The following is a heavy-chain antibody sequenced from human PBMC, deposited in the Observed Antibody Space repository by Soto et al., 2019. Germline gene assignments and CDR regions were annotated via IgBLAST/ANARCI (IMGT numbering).Heavy chain of an antibody. D-gene: IGHD5-18*01. CDR1: GFTFSSYA. V-gene: IGHV3-30-3*01. CDR2: ISYDGSNK. Sequence: QVQLVESGGGVVQPGRSLRLSCAASGFTFSSYAMHCVRQAPGKGLEWVAVISYDGSNKYYADSVKGRFTISRDNSKNTLYLQMNSLRAEDTAVYYCAREGDTAMVPIFDYWGQGTLVTVSS. J-gene: IGHJ4*02. CDR3: AREGDTAMVPIFDY.